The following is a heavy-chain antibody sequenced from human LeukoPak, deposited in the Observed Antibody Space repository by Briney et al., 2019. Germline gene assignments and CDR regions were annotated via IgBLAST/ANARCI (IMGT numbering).Heavy chain of an antibody. CDR1: GYSFPNYG. V-gene: IGHV1-18*01. J-gene: IGHJ4*02. CDR2: ISAHNGDV. CDR3: ARYDSLLRGVTTSDY. Sequence: ASVKVSCKASGYSFPNYGISWVRQAPGQGLEWMGRISAHNGDVIYAPKFRGRVTMTTDTSTTTAYMELRSLRFDDTAVYYCARYDSLLRGVTTSDYWGQGTLVTVSS. D-gene: IGHD3-10*01.